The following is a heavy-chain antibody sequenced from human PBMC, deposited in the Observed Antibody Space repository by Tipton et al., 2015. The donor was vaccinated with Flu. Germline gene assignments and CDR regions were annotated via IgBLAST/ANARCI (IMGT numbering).Heavy chain of an antibody. CDR1: GGSISSGSYY. V-gene: IGHV4-61*02. CDR3: AEGYCSGGSCYLSY. J-gene: IGHJ4*02. Sequence: LRLSCTVSGGSISSGSYYWSWIRQPAGKGLEWIGRIYTSGSTNYNPSLKSRVTISVDTSKNQFSLKLSSVTAADTAVYYCAEGYCSGGSCYLSYWGQGTLVTVSS. D-gene: IGHD2-15*01. CDR2: IYTSGST.